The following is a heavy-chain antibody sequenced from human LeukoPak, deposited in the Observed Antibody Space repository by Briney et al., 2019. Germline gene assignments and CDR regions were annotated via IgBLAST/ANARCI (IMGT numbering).Heavy chain of an antibody. CDR2: VSSSGANT. D-gene: IGHD2-21*01. Sequence: GGSLRLSCAASGFTFNSAAMAWVRQAPGKGLEWVSLVSSSGANTYYADSVKGRFTTSRDNSKNTVYLQMNSLRAEDTAIYYCAKDIQGSYWGQGTLVTVSS. CDR1: GFTFNSAA. J-gene: IGHJ4*02. V-gene: IGHV3-23*01. CDR3: AKDIQGSY.